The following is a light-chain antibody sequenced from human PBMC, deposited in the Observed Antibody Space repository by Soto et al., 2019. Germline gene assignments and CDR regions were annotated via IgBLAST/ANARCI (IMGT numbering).Light chain of an antibody. Sequence: DIRMTQSPGTLSVSLGDIVTITCRASQTISSWLAWYQQKPGKAPKLLIYKASTLKSGVPSRFSGSGSGTEFTLTISSLQPDDFATYYCQHYHSYSEAFGQGTKVDI. V-gene: IGKV1-5*03. CDR1: QTISSW. J-gene: IGKJ1*01. CDR3: QHYHSYSEA. CDR2: KAS.